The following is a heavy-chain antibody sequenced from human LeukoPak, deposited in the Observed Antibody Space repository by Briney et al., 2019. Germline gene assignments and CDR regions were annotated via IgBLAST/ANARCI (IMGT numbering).Heavy chain of an antibody. J-gene: IGHJ4*02. Sequence: GGSLRLSCAASGFTFSSYAMSWVRQAPGKGLEWVANIKQDGSEKYYVDSVKGRFTISRDNAKNSLYLQMNSLRAEDTAVYYCAREFNWNYGDYWGQGTLVTVSS. D-gene: IGHD1-20*01. V-gene: IGHV3-7*01. CDR1: GFTFSSYA. CDR2: IKQDGSEK. CDR3: AREFNWNYGDY.